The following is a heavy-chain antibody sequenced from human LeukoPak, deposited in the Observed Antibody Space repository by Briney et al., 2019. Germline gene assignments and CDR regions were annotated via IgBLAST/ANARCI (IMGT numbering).Heavy chain of an antibody. J-gene: IGHJ5*02. CDR3: ASFGSGWSGGFDP. CDR2: IYYSGST. Sequence: PSETLSLTCTVPGGSISSYYWSWIRQPPGKGLEWIGYIYYSGSTNYNPSLKSRVTISVDTSKNQFSLKLSSVTAADTAVYYCASFGSGWSGGFDPWGQGTLVTVSS. D-gene: IGHD6-19*01. CDR1: GGSISSYY. V-gene: IGHV4-59*01.